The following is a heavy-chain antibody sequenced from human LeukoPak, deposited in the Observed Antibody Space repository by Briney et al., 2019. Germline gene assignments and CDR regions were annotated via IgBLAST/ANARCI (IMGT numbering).Heavy chain of an antibody. CDR3: ARGLGFSSGWPYFDY. D-gene: IGHD6-19*01. CDR2: TYSGGST. V-gene: IGHV3-53*01. CDR1: VFTVSSNF. J-gene: IGHJ4*02. Sequence: GGSLRPSCAASVFTVSSNFMTWVRQAPGKGLGWVSVTYSGGSTYYADSVKGRFTISRDNSKNTLYLQMNSLRAEDTAVYYCARGLGFSSGWPYFDYGGQGTLVTVSS.